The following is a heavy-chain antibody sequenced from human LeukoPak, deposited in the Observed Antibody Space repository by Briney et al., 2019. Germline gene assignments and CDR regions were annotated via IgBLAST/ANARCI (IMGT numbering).Heavy chain of an antibody. CDR2: ISSSSSYT. Sequence: GGSLRLSCAASGFTFSSYAMSWVRQAPGKGLEWVSYISSSSSYTNYADSVKGRFTISRDNAKNSLYLQMNSLRAEDTAVYYCARDSSGSSDGMDVWGQGTTVTVSS. CDR1: GFTFSSYA. CDR3: ARDSSGSSDGMDV. D-gene: IGHD6-19*01. J-gene: IGHJ6*02. V-gene: IGHV3-21*05.